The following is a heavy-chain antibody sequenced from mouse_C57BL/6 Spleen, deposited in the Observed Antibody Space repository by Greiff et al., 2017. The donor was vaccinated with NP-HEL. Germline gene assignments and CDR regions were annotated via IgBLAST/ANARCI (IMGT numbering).Heavy chain of an antibody. CDR2: INPNNGGT. J-gene: IGHJ3*01. CDR1: GYTFTDYY. CDR3: ARDDRAY. V-gene: IGHV1-26*01. Sequence: VQLQQSGPELVKPGASVKISCKASGYTFTDYYMNWVKQSHGKILEWIGDINPNNGGTSYNQKFKGKATLTVDKSSSTAYMELRSLTSEDSAVYYCARDDRAYWGQGTLVTVSA.